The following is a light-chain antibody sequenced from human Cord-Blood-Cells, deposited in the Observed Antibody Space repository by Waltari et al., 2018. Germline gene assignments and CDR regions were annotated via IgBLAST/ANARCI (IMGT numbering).Light chain of an antibody. CDR1: QSISSY. CDR3: QQSYSTLFT. CDR2: AAS. V-gene: IGKV1-39*01. J-gene: IGKJ3*01. Sequence: DIQMTQSPSSLSASVVDRVTITCRASQSISSYLNWYQQKPGKAPKLLIYAASSLQSGVPSRFSGSGSGTDFPLTISSLQPEDFATYYCQQSYSTLFTFGPGTKVDIK.